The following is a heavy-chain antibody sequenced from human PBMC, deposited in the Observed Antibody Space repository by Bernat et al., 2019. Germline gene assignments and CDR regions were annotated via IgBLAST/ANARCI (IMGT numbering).Heavy chain of an antibody. Sequence: QVQLVQSGAEVKKPGASVKVSCKASGYTFSSYGISWVRQAPGQGLEWMGWISTYIGNTNYAQKLQGRVTMTTDTSTSTAYMELRSLRTDDTAVYYCARQSYLRGSYRPDDAFDIWGQGKMVTVSS. V-gene: IGHV1-18*01. CDR3: ARQSYLRGSYRPDDAFDI. CDR2: ISTYIGNT. J-gene: IGHJ3*02. D-gene: IGHD3-16*02. CDR1: GYTFSSYG.